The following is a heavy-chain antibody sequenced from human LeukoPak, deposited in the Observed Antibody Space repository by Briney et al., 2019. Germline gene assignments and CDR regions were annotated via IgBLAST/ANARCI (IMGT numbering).Heavy chain of an antibody. CDR2: ISSSARTI. CDR1: GFSLSSYE. V-gene: IGHV3-48*03. J-gene: IGHJ5*02. Sequence: PGGSLRLSCAASGFSLSSYEMTWVRQAPGKGLEWVSSISSSARTIYYADSVKGRFTISRDNAKNSLYLQMNSLRAEDTAVYYCARGFVGIAARAGVFWFDPWGQGTLVTVSS. CDR3: ARGFVGIAARAGVFWFDP. D-gene: IGHD6-6*01.